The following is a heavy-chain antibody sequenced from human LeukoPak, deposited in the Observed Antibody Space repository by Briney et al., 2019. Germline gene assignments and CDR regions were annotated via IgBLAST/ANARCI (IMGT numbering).Heavy chain of an antibody. CDR3: ARERSGYAKRLDY. CDR2: VSFDGNGK. D-gene: IGHD5-12*01. Sequence: PGGSLRLSGAASGFTFSSYPMHWVRQPPGKGLEWVAGVSFDGNGKDYAHSVKGRFTISRDNSKKTVYLQVNSLRTEDTSVYYCARERSGYAKRLDYWGQGALVTVSS. CDR1: GFTFSSYP. J-gene: IGHJ4*02. V-gene: IGHV3-30*04.